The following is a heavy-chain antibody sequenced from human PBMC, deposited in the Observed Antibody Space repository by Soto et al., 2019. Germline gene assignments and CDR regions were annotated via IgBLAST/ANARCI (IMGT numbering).Heavy chain of an antibody. CDR2: ISYDGSKE. Sequence: GGSLRLSCAASGFNINNYGLHWVRQAPGKGLEWVAAISYDGSKEDYADSVKGRLTISRDNSKNTLYLHMNSLRIEDTAVYYCAKVPYYYDSSGYYWGQGTIVTVSS. D-gene: IGHD3-22*01. CDR3: AKVPYYYDSSGYY. J-gene: IGHJ4*02. CDR1: GFNINNYG. V-gene: IGHV3-30*18.